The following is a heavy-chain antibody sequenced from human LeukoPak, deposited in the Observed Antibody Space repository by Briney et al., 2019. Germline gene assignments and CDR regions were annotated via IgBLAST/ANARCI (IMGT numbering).Heavy chain of an antibody. CDR2: IYHSGNT. J-gene: IGHJ4*02. Sequence: SETLSLTCTVSGGSISTYYWNWIRQPPGKGLEWIGSIYHSGNTNYNPSLRSPVTISVDTSKNQFSPKLSSVTAADTAVYYCARGVQQWPYYYDYWGQGTLVTVSS. CDR1: GGSISTYY. V-gene: IGHV4-59*01. D-gene: IGHD6-19*01. CDR3: ARGVQQWPYYYDY.